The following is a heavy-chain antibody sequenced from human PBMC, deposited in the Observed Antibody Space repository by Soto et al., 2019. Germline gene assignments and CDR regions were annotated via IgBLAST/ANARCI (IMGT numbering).Heavy chain of an antibody. CDR1: GFTFGDYA. CDR2: IRSKAYGGTT. V-gene: IGHV3-49*03. J-gene: IGHJ5*02. Sequence: GGSLRLSCTASGFTFGDYAMSWFRQAPGKGLEWVGFIRSKAYGGTTEYAASVKGRFTISRDDSKSIAYLQMNSLKTEDTAVYYCTRDRYSSGWYWFDPWGQGTLVTVSS. D-gene: IGHD6-19*01. CDR3: TRDRYSSGWYWFDP.